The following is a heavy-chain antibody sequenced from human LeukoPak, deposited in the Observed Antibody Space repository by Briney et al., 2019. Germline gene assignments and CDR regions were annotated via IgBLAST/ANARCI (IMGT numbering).Heavy chain of an antibody. CDR1: GFTFSTYS. D-gene: IGHD6-19*01. J-gene: IGHJ4*02. CDR2: LSSSSTYI. CDR3: ARVKAEQYSSGWYQDY. V-gene: IGHV3-21*01. Sequence: GGSLRLSCAASGFTFSTYSMIWVRQPPGKGLEWVSSLSSSSTYIYYADSVKGRFTISRDNAKNSLYLQMSSLRAEDTAVYYCARVKAEQYSSGWYQDYWGQGTLVTVST.